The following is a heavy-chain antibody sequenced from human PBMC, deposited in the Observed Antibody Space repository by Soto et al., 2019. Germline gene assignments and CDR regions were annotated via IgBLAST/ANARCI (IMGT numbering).Heavy chain of an antibody. Sequence: VQLVESGGGLVQPGGSLRLSCAASGFTFSRYWMSWVRQSPGKGLEWVANIKEDGSEKYYVDSVKGRFTISRDNAKNSLYLQMNSLRAEDTAVYYCASVQYDFWSGYWTMDVWDEGTTVTVSS. J-gene: IGHJ6*03. D-gene: IGHD3-3*01. CDR1: GFTFSRYW. CDR2: IKEDGSEK. V-gene: IGHV3-7*01. CDR3: ASVQYDFWSGYWTMDV.